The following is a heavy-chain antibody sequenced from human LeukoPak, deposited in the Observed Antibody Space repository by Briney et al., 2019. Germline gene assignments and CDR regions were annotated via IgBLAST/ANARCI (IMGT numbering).Heavy chain of an antibody. CDR3: ATKVPGTSHFSS. D-gene: IGHD3-3*02. V-gene: IGHV3-48*03. Sequence: GGSLRLSCAASGFTFSDCEMNWVRQAPGKGLEWVSHVITSGTTKFYADSVKGRFTISRDNAKKLLYLQMDSLRAEDTAVYYCATKVPGTSHFSSWGQGTLVTVSS. CDR2: VITSGTTK. J-gene: IGHJ4*02. CDR1: GFTFSDCE.